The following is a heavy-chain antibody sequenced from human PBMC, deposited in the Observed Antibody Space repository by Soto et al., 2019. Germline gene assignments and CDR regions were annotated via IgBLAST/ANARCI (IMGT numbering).Heavy chain of an antibody. CDR1: GGSISSGGYS. CDR3: ARYIQATNYYDSSGSIDY. Sequence: SETLSLTCAVSGGSISSGGYSWSWIRQPPGKGLEWIGYIYHSGSTYYNPSPKSRVTISVDRSKNQFSLKLSSVTAADTAVYYCARYIQATNYYDSSGSIDYWGQGTLVTVSS. J-gene: IGHJ4*02. CDR2: IYHSGST. V-gene: IGHV4-30-2*01. D-gene: IGHD3-22*01.